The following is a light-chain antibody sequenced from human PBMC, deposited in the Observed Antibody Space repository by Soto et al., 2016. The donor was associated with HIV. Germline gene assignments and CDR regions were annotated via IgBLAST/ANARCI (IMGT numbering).Light chain of an antibody. CDR3: LQDDSYPLT. Sequence: AIQMTQSPSSLSASVGDRVTITCRASQGIRNDLGWYHQKPGKAPKLLIYATSSLQSGVPSRFSGSGSGTDFTLTISSLQPEDCGTYYCLQDDSYPLTFGGGTKVEI. J-gene: IGKJ4*01. CDR2: ATS. V-gene: IGKV1-6*01. CDR1: QGIRND.